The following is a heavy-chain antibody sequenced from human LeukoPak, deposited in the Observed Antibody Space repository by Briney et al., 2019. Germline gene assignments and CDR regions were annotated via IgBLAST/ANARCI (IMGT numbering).Heavy chain of an antibody. Sequence: GASVKVSCKASGYTFTSYYMHWVRQAPGQGLEWMGIINPSGGSTSYAQKFQGRVTMTRDTSTSTVYMELSSLRSEDTAVYYCARKRGRGYSYGGFDYWGQGTLVTVSS. D-gene: IGHD5-18*01. CDR1: GYTFTSYY. J-gene: IGHJ4*02. V-gene: IGHV1-46*01. CDR2: INPSGGST. CDR3: ARKRGRGYSYGGFDY.